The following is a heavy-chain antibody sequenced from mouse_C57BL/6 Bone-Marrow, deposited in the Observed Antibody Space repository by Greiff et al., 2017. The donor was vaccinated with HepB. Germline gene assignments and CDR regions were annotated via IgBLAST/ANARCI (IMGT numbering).Heavy chain of an antibody. CDR1: GFTFSSYA. CDR3: TRVRYDYDHYYYAMDD. Sequence: EVQRVESGAGLVKPGGSLKLSCAASGFTFSSYAMSWVRQTPEKRLEWVAYISSGGDYIYYADTVKGRCTISRDNARNTLYLQMSSLKSEDTAMYDCTRVRYDYDHYYYAMDDWGQGTSVTVAS. J-gene: IGHJ4*01. CDR2: ISSGGDYI. V-gene: IGHV5-9-1*02. D-gene: IGHD2-4*01.